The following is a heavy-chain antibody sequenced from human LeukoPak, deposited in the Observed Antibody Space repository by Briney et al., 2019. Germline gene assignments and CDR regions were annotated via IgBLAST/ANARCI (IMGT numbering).Heavy chain of an antibody. Sequence: SETLSLTCAVYGGSFSGYYWSWIRQPPGKGREWMGEINHSGSTNYNPSLKSRVTISVDTSKNQISLKLSSVTAADTAVYYCARGEVVLMVYAKSFWFDPWGQGTLVTVSS. V-gene: IGHV4-34*01. CDR3: ARGEVVLMVYAKSFWFDP. CDR2: INHSGST. D-gene: IGHD2-8*01. CDR1: GGSFSGYY. J-gene: IGHJ5*02.